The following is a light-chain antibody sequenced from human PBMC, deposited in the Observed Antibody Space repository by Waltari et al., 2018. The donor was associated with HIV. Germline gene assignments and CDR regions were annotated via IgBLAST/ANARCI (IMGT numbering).Light chain of an antibody. CDR3: CSYAGGYTLV. Sequence: QSTLTQPRSVSGSPGPSVTLTCTATRSDVARYDYVSWYQQHPGKAPKLIIYDVTTRPSGVPDRFSGSKSGNTASLTISGLQAGDESDFYCCSYAGGYTLVFGGGTKLTVL. CDR1: RSDVARYDY. J-gene: IGLJ2*01. CDR2: DVT. V-gene: IGLV2-11*01.